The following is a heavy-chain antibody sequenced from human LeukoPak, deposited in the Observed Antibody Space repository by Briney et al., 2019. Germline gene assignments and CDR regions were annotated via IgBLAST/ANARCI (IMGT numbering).Heavy chain of an antibody. Sequence: SETLSLTCTVSGGSISSYYWSWIRQPAGKGLEWIGRIYTSGSTNYNPSLKSRVTMSVDTSKNQFSLKLSSVTAADTAVYYCARDKWDYYDSSGYYLPNRYYFDYWGQGTLVTVSS. CDR2: IYTSGST. CDR3: ARDKWDYYDSSGYYLPNRYYFDY. J-gene: IGHJ4*02. V-gene: IGHV4-4*07. D-gene: IGHD3-22*01. CDR1: GGSISSYY.